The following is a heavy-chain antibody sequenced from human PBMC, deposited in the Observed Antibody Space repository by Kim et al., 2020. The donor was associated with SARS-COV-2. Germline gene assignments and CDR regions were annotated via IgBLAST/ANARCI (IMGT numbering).Heavy chain of an antibody. D-gene: IGHD6-13*01. CDR1: GYTFTSYA. CDR2: INAGNGNT. Sequence: ASVKVSCKASGYTFTSYAMHWVRQAPGQRLEWMGWINAGNGNTKYSQKFQGTVTITRDTSASTAYMELSSLRSEDTAVYYCARAGIAKYYYYGMDVWGQGTTVTVSS. CDR3: ARAGIAKYYYYGMDV. V-gene: IGHV1-3*01. J-gene: IGHJ6*02.